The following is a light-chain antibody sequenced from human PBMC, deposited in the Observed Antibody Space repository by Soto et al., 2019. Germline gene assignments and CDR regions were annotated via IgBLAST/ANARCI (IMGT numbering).Light chain of an antibody. Sequence: QSVLTQPPSASGAPGQRVTISCSGSSSNIGTTTVNWYQHVPGTAPKLLIYNINQRPSVVPDRFSGSRSGTSASLAISGLQSEDEADYYCSSWDDSLNGVVFGGGTKVTVL. CDR2: NIN. CDR3: SSWDDSLNGVV. J-gene: IGLJ2*01. CDR1: SSNIGTTT. V-gene: IGLV1-44*01.